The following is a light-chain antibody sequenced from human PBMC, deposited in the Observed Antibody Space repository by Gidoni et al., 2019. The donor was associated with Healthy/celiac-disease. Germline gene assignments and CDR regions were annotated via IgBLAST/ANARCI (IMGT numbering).Light chain of an antibody. CDR1: SSDVGGYNY. J-gene: IGLJ2*01. CDR2: DVS. Sequence: QSALTPPASVSGSPGQSLTISCTGTSSDVGGYNYVSWYQQHPGKAPKLMIYDVSNRPSGVSNRFTGSKSGNTASLTISGLQAEDEADYYCSSYTSSSTLSVFGGGTKLTVL. V-gene: IGLV2-14*01. CDR3: SSYTSSSTLSV.